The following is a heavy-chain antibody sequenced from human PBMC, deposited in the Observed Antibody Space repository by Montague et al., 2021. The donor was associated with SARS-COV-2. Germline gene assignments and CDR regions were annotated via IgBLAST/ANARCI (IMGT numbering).Heavy chain of an antibody. Sequence: SETLSLTCTVSGGSIGNYYWSWIRQPAGKGLEWIVRIYSSGSNNXXPSLKSRISMSVDTSKNQFSLKLSSVTAADTAIYYCARDYSHCSGGSCVFDYWGPGTLVTVSS. D-gene: IGHD2-15*01. CDR3: ARDYSHCSGGSCVFDY. J-gene: IGHJ4*02. CDR2: IYSSGSN. V-gene: IGHV4-4*07. CDR1: GGSIGNYY.